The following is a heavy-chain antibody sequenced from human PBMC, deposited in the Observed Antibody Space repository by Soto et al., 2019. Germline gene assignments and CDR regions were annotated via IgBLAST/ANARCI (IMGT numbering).Heavy chain of an antibody. CDR1: GFTFSTYW. V-gene: IGHV3-74*01. Sequence: PGGSLRLSCAASGFTFSTYWMHWVRQVPGKGPVWVSRINSDGSSTSYADSVKGRFTISRDNAKNTLYLQMNSLRAEDTAVYYCAREVLSGYYNNFHYWGQGTLVTVSS. D-gene: IGHD3-22*01. CDR2: INSDGSST. J-gene: IGHJ4*02. CDR3: AREVLSGYYNNFHY.